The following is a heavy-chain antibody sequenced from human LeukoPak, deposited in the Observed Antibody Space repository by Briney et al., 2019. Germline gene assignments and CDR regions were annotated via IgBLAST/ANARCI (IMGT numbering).Heavy chain of an antibody. D-gene: IGHD5-18*01. J-gene: IGHJ4*02. Sequence: GASVKVSCKASGYTFTCYYMHRVRQAPGQGLEWMGWINPNSGGTNYAQKFQGRVTMTRDTSISTAYMELSRLRSDDTAVYYCALVDTGLPTDYWGQGTLVTVSS. CDR3: ALVDTGLPTDY. CDR2: INPNSGGT. V-gene: IGHV1-2*02. CDR1: GYTFTCYY.